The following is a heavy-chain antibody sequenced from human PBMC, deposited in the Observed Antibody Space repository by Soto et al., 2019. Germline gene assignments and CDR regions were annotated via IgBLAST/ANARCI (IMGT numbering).Heavy chain of an antibody. CDR3: AILPDGSGSSPPGFDY. CDR2: IIPIFDTA. D-gene: IGHD3-10*01. V-gene: IGHV1-69*01. Sequence: QVQLVQSGAEVKKPGSSVKVSCKASGGTFSSYAISWVRQAPGQGLEWMGGIIPIFDTANYAQKFQGRVTITADESTSTAYMELSSLRSEDTAVYYCAILPDGSGSSPPGFDYWGQGTLVTVSS. CDR1: GGTFSSYA. J-gene: IGHJ4*02.